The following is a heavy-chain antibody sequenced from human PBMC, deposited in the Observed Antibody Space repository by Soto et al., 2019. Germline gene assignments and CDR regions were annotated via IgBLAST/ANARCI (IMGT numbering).Heavy chain of an antibody. CDR1: GASFTDGSLF. V-gene: IGHV4-39*01. CDR3: ATAPETFSHARYYVNWFDP. J-gene: IGHJ5*02. Sequence: PSETLSLTCTVSGASFTDGSLFWGWIRQSPGKGVEWIASTYSGGVTYYNPSLWSRVTISVDTSKRQFSLRLNSVTAADKDVYYCATAPETFSHARYYVNWFDPWGQGTLVIVSS. CDR2: TYSGGVT. D-gene: IGHD3-16*01.